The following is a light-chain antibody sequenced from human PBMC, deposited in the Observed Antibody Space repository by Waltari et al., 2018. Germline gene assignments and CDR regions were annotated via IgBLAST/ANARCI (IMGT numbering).Light chain of an antibody. Sequence: DIQMTQSPSPLSASVGDSVTITCRASESISTYLNWYQQKPGKAPNLLIFDASTLHPGVPSRFSGRGFRTEFTLTISNLQPEDFATYFCQQSYNTPLTFGGGTKVDIK. V-gene: IGKV1-39*01. CDR3: QQSYNTPLT. J-gene: IGKJ4*01. CDR2: DAS. CDR1: ESISTY.